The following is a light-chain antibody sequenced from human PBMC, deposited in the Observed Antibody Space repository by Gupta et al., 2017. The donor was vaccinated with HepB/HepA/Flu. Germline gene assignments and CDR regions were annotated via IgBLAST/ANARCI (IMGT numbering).Light chain of an antibody. V-gene: IGKV1-5*03. J-gene: IGKJ3*01. CDR2: KAS. CDR1: QSISTW. Sequence: DIQMTASPSPPSASVGDRVTITCRVSQSISTWLAWYQQKPGQAPKLLIYKASSLESGVPSRFSGSGSGTEFTLTISSLQPDDFATYYCQQYNNYLFTFGPGTKVDIK. CDR3: QQYNNYLFT.